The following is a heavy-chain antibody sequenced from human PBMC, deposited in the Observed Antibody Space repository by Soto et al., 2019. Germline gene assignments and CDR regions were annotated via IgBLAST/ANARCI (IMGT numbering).Heavy chain of an antibody. V-gene: IGHV4-59*01. Sequence: SETLSLTCTVSGGSISGYYWSWIRQPPGKGLEWIGYIYYSGSTNNNPSLKSRVTISVDTSKNQFSLKLSSVTAADTAVYYCGRVLIVVQKIGAGEVFDFGGQGKRVPVSS. CDR3: GRVLIVVQKIGAGEVFDF. CDR1: GGSISGYY. D-gene: IGHD2-15*01. J-gene: IGHJ3*01. CDR2: IYYSGST.